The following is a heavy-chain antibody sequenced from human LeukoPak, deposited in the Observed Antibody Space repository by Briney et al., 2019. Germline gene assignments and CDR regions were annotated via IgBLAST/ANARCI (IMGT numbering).Heavy chain of an antibody. J-gene: IGHJ4*02. CDR3: AKGGDYGFDY. Sequence: GGSLRLSCAASGFTFSSYAMSWVRQAPGKGLEWVSAISGSGGSTYYADSVKGRITISRDNSKNTLYLQMNSLRAEDTAIYYCAKGGDYGFDYWGQGTLVTVSS. D-gene: IGHD4-17*01. V-gene: IGHV3-23*01. CDR2: ISGSGGST. CDR1: GFTFSSYA.